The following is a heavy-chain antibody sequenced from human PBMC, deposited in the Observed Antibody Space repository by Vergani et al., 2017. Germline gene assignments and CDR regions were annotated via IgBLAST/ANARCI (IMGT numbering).Heavy chain of an antibody. V-gene: IGHV4-38-2*01. CDR2: VHRNGNT. J-gene: IGHJ4*02. D-gene: IGHD3-10*01. CDR1: GDSVGSGYY. Sequence: QVDLQESGPGLVKSSETLSLNCAVSGDSVGSGYYWGWIRQPPGRGLEWIGCVHRNGNTYYTSSLRSRATSSRDTSKNQFSLRLTSVTAADAAVYYCARQNPYGSAHVDFWGRGVLVTVSA. CDR3: ARQNPYGSAHVDF.